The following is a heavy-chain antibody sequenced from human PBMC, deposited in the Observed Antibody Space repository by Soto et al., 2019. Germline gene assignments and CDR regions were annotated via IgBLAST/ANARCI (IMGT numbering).Heavy chain of an antibody. Sequence: EAQLLESGGGLVQPGGSLRLSCAASGFTFSNYAMSWVRQAPGKGLEWVSSISASGYHTHYADSVSGRFTISRDNSKNTLFLQMSSLRAEDTAMYYCANPVDIVAPGDYWGQGTLVTVSS. CDR1: GFTFSNYA. CDR2: ISASGYHT. CDR3: ANPVDIVAPGDY. V-gene: IGHV3-23*01. D-gene: IGHD5-12*01. J-gene: IGHJ4*02.